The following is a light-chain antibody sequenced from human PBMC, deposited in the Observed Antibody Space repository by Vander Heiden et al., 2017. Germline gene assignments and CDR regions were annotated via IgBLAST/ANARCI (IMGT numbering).Light chain of an antibody. Sequence: DIVMTHSPDSLAVSLGERATINCKSSQSVLYSSNNKDYLAWYQQKPGQPPKLLIYWASTRESGVPGRFSGSGSGTDFTLTIGSLQAEDVAVYYCQQYYSTPLTFGGGTKVEIK. CDR2: WAS. CDR3: QQYYSTPLT. V-gene: IGKV4-1*01. J-gene: IGKJ4*01. CDR1: QSVLYSSNNKDY.